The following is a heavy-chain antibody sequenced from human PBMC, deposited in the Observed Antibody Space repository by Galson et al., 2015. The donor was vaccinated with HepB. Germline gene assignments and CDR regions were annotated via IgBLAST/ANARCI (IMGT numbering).Heavy chain of an antibody. J-gene: IGHJ6*02. CDR2: IKSKTDGGTT. D-gene: IGHD5-18*01. CDR3: TTDLGYSYGTSYYYYGMDV. V-gene: IGHV3-15*01. CDR1: GFTFSNAW. Sequence: SLRLSCAASGFTFSNAWMSWVRQAPGKGLEWVGRIKSKTDGGTTDYAAPVKGRFTISRDDSKNTLYLQMNSLKTEDTAVYYCTTDLGYSYGTSYYYYGMDVWGQGTTVTVSS.